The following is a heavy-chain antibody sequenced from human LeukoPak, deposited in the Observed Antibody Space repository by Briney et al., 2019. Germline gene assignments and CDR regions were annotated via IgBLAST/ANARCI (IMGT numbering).Heavy chain of an antibody. CDR3: ARFQSGYPYDY. D-gene: IGHD3-3*01. J-gene: IGHJ4*02. CDR1: GGSISSYY. CDR2: IYYSGST. Sequence: SETLSLTCTVSGGSISSYYWSCIRRPPEKGLEWIGYIYYSGSTNYNPSLKSRVTIAVDTSKNQFSLKRSSVTAADTAVYYCARFQSGYPYDYWGQGTLVTVSS. V-gene: IGHV4-59*01.